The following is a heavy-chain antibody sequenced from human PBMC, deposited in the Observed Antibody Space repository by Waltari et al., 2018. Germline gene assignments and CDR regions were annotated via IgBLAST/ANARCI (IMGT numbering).Heavy chain of an antibody. V-gene: IGHV1-69*14. CDR3: ASSHGHGNYYDTMGY. CDR1: VGPFRSHP. J-gene: IGHJ4*02. D-gene: IGHD3-22*01. CDR2: IIPIFGTA. Sequence: VHLVQSGAGGKKPGSSVTVSCKASVGPFRSHPISWVRPAPGQGLEWMGGIIPIFGTANYAQKYQGRVTITADKSTRTAYMELSSLRSEDTAVYYCASSHGHGNYYDTMGYWGQGTLVTVSS.